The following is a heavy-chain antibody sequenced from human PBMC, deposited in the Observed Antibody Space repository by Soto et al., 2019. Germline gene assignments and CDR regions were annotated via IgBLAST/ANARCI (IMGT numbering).Heavy chain of an antibody. J-gene: IGHJ6*02. V-gene: IGHV1-69*13. CDR3: ARKGWGGWRFLDYGMDV. CDR1: GGTFSSYA. Sequence: EEEKRGASVKVSCKASGGTFSSYAISWVRQAPGQGLEWMGGIIPIFGTANYAQKFQGRVTITADESTSTAYMELSSLRSEDTAVYYCARKGWGGWRFLDYGMDVWGQGTTVTVSS. CDR2: IIPIFGTA. D-gene: IGHD3-3*01.